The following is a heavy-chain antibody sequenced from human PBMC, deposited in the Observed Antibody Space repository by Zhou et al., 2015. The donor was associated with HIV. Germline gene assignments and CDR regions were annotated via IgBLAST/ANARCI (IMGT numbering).Heavy chain of an antibody. J-gene: IGHJ6*02. CDR3: ARRPNFRFGEPTWYGMDV. Sequence: LVQSGTEVRKPGSSVNVSCKASGGTFSSYAISWVRQAPGQGLEWMGGIIPIFGTANYAQKFQGRVTITADESTSTAYMELSSLRSEDTAVYYCARRPNFRFGEPTWYGMDVWGQGTTVTVSS. CDR2: IIPIFGTA. D-gene: IGHD3-10*01. CDR1: GGTFSSYA. V-gene: IGHV1-69*01.